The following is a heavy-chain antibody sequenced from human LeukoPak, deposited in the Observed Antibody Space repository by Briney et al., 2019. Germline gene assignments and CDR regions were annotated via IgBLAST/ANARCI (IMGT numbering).Heavy chain of an antibody. J-gene: IGHJ6*02. CDR1: GFTFSSYG. Sequence: PGGSLRLSCAASGFTFSSYGMHWVRQAPGKGLEWVAVISYDGSNKYYADSVKGRFTLSRDNSKNTLSLQMYSLRAGDTAVYYCARDGMDVWGQGTTVTVSS. V-gene: IGHV3-30*03. CDR2: ISYDGSNK. CDR3: ARDGMDV.